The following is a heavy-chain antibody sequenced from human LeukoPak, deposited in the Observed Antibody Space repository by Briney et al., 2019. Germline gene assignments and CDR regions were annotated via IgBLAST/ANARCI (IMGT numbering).Heavy chain of an antibody. V-gene: IGHV5-51*01. CDR1: GYIFTNYW. Sequence: GESLKISCKASGYIFTNYWIGWVRQLPGKGLEWMGIIYPRDSDTRYSPSFQGQVTVSADKSISTAYLQWNTLEASDTAMYYCARRQYSGYDFDLWGQGTLVTVSS. CDR2: IYPRDSDT. J-gene: IGHJ4*02. CDR3: ARRQYSGYDFDL. D-gene: IGHD5-12*01.